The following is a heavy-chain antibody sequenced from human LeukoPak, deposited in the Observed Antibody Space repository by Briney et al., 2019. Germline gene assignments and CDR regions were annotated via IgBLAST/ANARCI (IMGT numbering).Heavy chain of an antibody. J-gene: IGHJ4*02. CDR2: IYHSGRT. CDR1: GYSISIGYY. CDR3: ARAPTQWGFDY. D-gene: IGHD3-16*01. V-gene: IGHV4-38-2*02. Sequence: SETLSLTCTASGYSISIGYYWGWIRQPPGKGLEWIGSIYHSGRTYYNPSLKTRVTISLDTSKNQFSLNLSSVTAADTAVYYCARAPTQWGFDYWGQGTLVTVSS.